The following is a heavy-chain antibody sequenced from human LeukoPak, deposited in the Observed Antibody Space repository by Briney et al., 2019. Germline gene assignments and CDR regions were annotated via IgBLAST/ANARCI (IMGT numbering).Heavy chain of an antibody. V-gene: IGHV4-34*01. CDR1: GGSFSGYY. Sequence: SETLSLTCAVYGGSFSGYYWTWIRQPPGKGLEWIGEINHSGSTNYNPSLKSRVTISVDTSKNQFSLKLSSVTAADTAVYYCASRRCSSTSCYIDYWGQGTLVTVSS. CDR3: ASRRCSSTSCYIDY. D-gene: IGHD2-2*02. CDR2: INHSGST. J-gene: IGHJ4*02.